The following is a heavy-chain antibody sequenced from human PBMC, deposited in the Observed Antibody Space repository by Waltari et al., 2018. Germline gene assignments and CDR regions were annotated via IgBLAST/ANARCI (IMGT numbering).Heavy chain of an antibody. J-gene: IGHJ6*02. V-gene: IGHV3-74*03. D-gene: IGHD1-1*01. CDR3: ARVSRRTYRSPVPGRHYYYGMDV. CDR2: ISSDASET. CDR1: GFTFSSYW. Sequence: EEQLVESGGGLVQPGDSLRLSCAASGFTFSSYWMNWVRQAPGKWPLSVSRISSDASETTDADSVKCRFTSSRDNAKNTLYLQMNRQRAEDTAVYFCARVSRRTYRSPVPGRHYYYGMDVWGQGTTVTVSS.